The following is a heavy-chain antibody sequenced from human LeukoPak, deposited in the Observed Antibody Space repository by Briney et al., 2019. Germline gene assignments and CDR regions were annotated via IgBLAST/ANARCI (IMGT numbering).Heavy chain of an antibody. Sequence: GRSLRLSCEASGFTFSAYAMTWVRQAPGKGLEWVSYISSSGGVIYYADSMKGRFTISRDNAKNSLYLQMNSLRAEDTAVYYCARGYRPLDYWGQGTLVTVSS. CDR3: ARGYRPLDY. D-gene: IGHD1-1*01. CDR2: ISSSGGVI. J-gene: IGHJ4*02. V-gene: IGHV3-48*03. CDR1: GFTFSAYA.